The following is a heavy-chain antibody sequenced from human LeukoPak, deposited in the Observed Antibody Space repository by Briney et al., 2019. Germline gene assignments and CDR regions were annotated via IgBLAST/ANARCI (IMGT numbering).Heavy chain of an antibody. Sequence: ASVKVSCKASGDTFTSYGISWVRQAPGQGLEWMGWISAYNGNTNYAQKLQGRVTMTTDTSTSTAYMELRSLRSDDTAVYYCARDRDDLWSGQRNNWFDPWGQGTLVTVSS. CDR3: ARDRDDLWSGQRNNWFDP. CDR2: ISAYNGNT. D-gene: IGHD3-3*01. CDR1: GDTFTSYG. J-gene: IGHJ5*02. V-gene: IGHV1-18*01.